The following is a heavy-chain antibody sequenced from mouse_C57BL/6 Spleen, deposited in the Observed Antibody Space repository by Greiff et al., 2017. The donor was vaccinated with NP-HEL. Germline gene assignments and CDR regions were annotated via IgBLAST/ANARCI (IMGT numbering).Heavy chain of an antibody. CDR2: IYPRSGNT. CDR3: ARYTTVVATDY. D-gene: IGHD1-1*01. Sequence: SGAELARPGASVKLSCKASGYTFTSYGISWVKQRTGQGLEWIGEIYPRSGNTYYNEKFKGKATLTADKSSSTAYMELRSLTSEDSAVYFCARYTTVVATDYWGQGTTLTVSS. V-gene: IGHV1-81*01. J-gene: IGHJ2*01. CDR1: GYTFTSYG.